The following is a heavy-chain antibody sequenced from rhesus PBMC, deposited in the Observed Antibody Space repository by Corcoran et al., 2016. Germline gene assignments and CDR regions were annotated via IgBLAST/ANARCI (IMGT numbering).Heavy chain of an antibody. V-gene: IGHV4-73*01. CDR1: GGSISGYYY. CDR3: ARDGDTVGTAYFDY. CDR2: IYGNSAST. D-gene: IGHD5-42*01. Sequence: QVQLQQWGEGLVKPSETLSLTCAVYGGSISGYYYWSWIRQPPGKGLEWIGYIYGNSASTNYNPTLKNRVTISKYTSKNQFSLNLSSVTAAETAVYYCARDGDTVGTAYFDYWGQGVLVTVSS. J-gene: IGHJ4*01.